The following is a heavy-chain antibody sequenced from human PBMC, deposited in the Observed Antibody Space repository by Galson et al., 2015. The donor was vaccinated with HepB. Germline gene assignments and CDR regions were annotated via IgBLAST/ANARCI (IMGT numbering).Heavy chain of an antibody. Sequence: SLRLSCAASGFTFSSYAMSWVRQAPGKGLEWVSAISGSGGSTYYADSVKGRFTISRDNSKNTLYLQMNSLRAEDTAVYYCAKPEKATNPHYYYYYGMDVWGQGTTVTVSS. V-gene: IGHV3-23*01. CDR2: ISGSGGST. CDR1: GFTFSSYA. D-gene: IGHD5-24*01. J-gene: IGHJ6*02. CDR3: AKPEKATNPHYYYYYGMDV.